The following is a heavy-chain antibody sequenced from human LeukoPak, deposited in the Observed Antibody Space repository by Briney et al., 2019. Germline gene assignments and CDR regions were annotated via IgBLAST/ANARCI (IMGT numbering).Heavy chain of an antibody. CDR2: INHSGST. CDR1: GGSFSGYY. J-gene: IGHJ4*02. D-gene: IGHD5-24*01. CDR3: ARLVGRGRWLQLGIDY. V-gene: IGHV4-34*01. Sequence: SETLSLTCAVYGGSFSGYYWSWLRQPPGKGLEWIGEINHSGSTNYNPSLKSRVTISVDTSKNQFSLKLSSVTAADTAVYYCARLVGRGRWLQLGIDYWGQGTLVTVSS.